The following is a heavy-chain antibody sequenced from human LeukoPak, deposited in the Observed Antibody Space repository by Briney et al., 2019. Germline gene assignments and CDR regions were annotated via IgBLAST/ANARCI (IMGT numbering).Heavy chain of an antibody. CDR1: RFTFSSYS. J-gene: IGHJ4*02. CDR3: ASGLVRGAAAGTVDY. V-gene: IGHV3-21*01. Sequence: TGGSLRLSCAASRFTFSSYSMNWVRQAPGKGLEWVSSISSSSSYIYYADSVKGRFTISRDNAKNSLYLQMNSLRAEDTAVYYCASGLVRGAAAGTVDYWGQGTLVTVSS. D-gene: IGHD6-13*01. CDR2: ISSSSSYI.